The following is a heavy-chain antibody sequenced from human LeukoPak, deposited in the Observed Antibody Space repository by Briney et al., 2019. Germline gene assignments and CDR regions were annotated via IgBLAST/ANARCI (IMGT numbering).Heavy chain of an antibody. CDR1: GGSFSGYY. D-gene: IGHD6-13*01. CDR2: ISGSGGST. Sequence: PSETLSLTCAVYGGSFSGYYWSWVRQAPGKGLEWVSAISGSGGSTYYADSVKGRFTISRDNSKNTLYLQMNSLRAEDTAVYYCAKEGIAAAGNHYYWGQGTLVTVSS. J-gene: IGHJ4*02. V-gene: IGHV3-23*01. CDR3: AKEGIAAAGNHYY.